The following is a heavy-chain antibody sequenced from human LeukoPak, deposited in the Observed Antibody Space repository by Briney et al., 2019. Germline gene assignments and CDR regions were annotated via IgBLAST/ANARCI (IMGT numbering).Heavy chain of an antibody. Sequence: SETLSLTCTVSGGSISGGSYYWSWIRQPAGKGLEWIGRIYTSGSTNYNPSLKSRVTISVDTSKNQFSLKLSSVTAADTAVYAKESNSSDNWYFDLWGRGTLVTVSS. D-gene: IGHD2/OR15-2a*01. CDR2: IYTSGST. CDR1: GGSISGGSYY. CDR3: ESNSSDNWYFDL. J-gene: IGHJ2*01. V-gene: IGHV4-61*02.